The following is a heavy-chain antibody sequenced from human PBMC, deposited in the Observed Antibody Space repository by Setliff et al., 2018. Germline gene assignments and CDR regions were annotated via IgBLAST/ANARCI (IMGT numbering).Heavy chain of an antibody. CDR3: AREGVVPAAMWY. V-gene: IGHV4-61*09. Sequence: PSETLSLTCTVSGGSISSGSYYWSWIRQPAGKGLEWIGHIYTSESTNYNPSLKSRVTISVDTSKNQFSLKLSSVTAADTAVYYCAREGVVPAAMWYWGQGTLVTVSS. D-gene: IGHD2-2*01. J-gene: IGHJ4*02. CDR2: IYTSEST. CDR1: GGSISSGSYY.